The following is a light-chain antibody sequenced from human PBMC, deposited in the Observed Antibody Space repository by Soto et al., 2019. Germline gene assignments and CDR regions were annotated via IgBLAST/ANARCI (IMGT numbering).Light chain of an antibody. J-gene: IGLJ1*01. CDR1: SSNIGAGYD. V-gene: IGLV1-40*01. Sequence: QSVLTQPPSVSGAPGQRITISCTGSSSNIGAGYDVHWYQQRPGTGPKLLIFGNINRPSGVPDRFSGSKSGTSASLAITGLQAEDEGDYYCQSYDSTLSDRYVFGTGTKVNVL. CDR2: GNI. CDR3: QSYDSTLSDRYV.